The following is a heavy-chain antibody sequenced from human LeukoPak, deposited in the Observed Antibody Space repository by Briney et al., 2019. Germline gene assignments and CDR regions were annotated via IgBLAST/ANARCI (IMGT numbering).Heavy chain of an antibody. CDR2: IYYSGST. V-gene: IGHV4-39*01. J-gene: IGHJ5*02. Sequence: NSSETLSLTCTVSGGSISSSSYYWGWIRQPPGKGLEWIGSIYYSGSTYYNPSLKSRVTISVDTSKNQFSLKLSSVTAADTAVYYCARHSRPSDWFDPWGQGTLVTVTS. CDR3: ARHSRPSDWFDP. CDR1: GGSISSSSYY.